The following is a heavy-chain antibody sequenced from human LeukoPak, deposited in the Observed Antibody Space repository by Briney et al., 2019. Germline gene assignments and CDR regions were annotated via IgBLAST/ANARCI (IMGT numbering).Heavy chain of an antibody. D-gene: IGHD6-19*01. V-gene: IGHV4-61*01. Sequence: SETLSLTCTVSGGSVTSGSNLWSWIRQPPGRGLEWIGYIYSSGSTEYNPGLKSRVTISMDPSNNQFSLKLRSVTAVDTAAYFCANDHMAVTGYFDGWGKGTLVSVSS. J-gene: IGHJ4*02. CDR2: IYSSGST. CDR3: ANDHMAVTGYFDG. CDR1: GGSVTSGSNL.